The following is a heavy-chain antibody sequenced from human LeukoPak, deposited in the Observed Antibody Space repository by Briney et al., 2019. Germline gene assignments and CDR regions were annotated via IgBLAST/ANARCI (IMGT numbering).Heavy chain of an antibody. CDR1: GYTFTSYD. J-gene: IGHJ4*02. CDR2: MNPNSGNT. CDR3: ARGIGPLGYFDY. V-gene: IGHV1-8*03. Sequence: GASVKVSCKASGYTFTSYDINGVRQATGQGLEWMGWMNPNSGNTGYAQKFQGRVTITRNTSISTAYMELSSLRSEDTAVYYCARGIGPLGYFDYWGQGTLVTVSS. D-gene: IGHD1-26*01.